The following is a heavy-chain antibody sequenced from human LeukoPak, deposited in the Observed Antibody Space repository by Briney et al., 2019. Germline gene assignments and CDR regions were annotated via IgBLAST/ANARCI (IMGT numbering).Heavy chain of an antibody. Sequence: RGGSLRLSCAASGFTFSSYWMSWVRQAPGKGLEWVANIKQDGSKKYYVDSVKGRFTISRDNAKNSLYLQMNSLRAEDTAVYYCARDSSGYYYPDAFDIWGQGTMVTVSS. V-gene: IGHV3-7*04. D-gene: IGHD3-22*01. CDR3: ARDSSGYYYPDAFDI. CDR2: IKQDGSKK. CDR1: GFTFSSYW. J-gene: IGHJ3*02.